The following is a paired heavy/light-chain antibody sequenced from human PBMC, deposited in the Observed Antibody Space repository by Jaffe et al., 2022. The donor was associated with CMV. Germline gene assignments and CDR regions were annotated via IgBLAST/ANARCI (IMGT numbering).Heavy chain of an antibody. CDR1: GFTFNTYG. CDR3: AKDPISGSYLLANAFDI. D-gene: IGHD1-26*01. Sequence: QVQLVESGGGVVQPGRSLRLSCAASGFTFNTYGMHWVRQAPGKGLEWVAVVSYDGSHKYYEDSVKGRFTISRDNSKNTVFLQLNSLRPDDTAVYYCAKDPISGSYLLANAFDIWGQGTMVTVS. J-gene: IGHJ3*02. CDR2: VSYDGSHK. V-gene: IGHV3-30*18.
Light chain of an antibody. J-gene: IGLJ3*02. CDR1: SSDVGAYSY. CDR2: DVS. V-gene: IGLV2-11*01. CDR3: CSYAGSYSWV. Sequence: QSALTQPRSVSGSPGQSVTISCTGTSSDVGAYSYVSWYQQHPGKAPKLILFDVSKWPSGVPDRFSGSKSGNTASLTISGLQADDEGDYYCCSYAGSYSWVFGGGTKVTVL.